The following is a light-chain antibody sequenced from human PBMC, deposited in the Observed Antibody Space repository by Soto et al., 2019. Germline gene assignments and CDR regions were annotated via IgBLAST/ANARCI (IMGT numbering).Light chain of an antibody. CDR3: QQRSNWASIT. V-gene: IGKV3-11*01. CDR1: QSVSSY. Sequence: ETVLTQSPATLSLSPGERATLSCRASQSVSSYLAWYQQKPGQAPRLLIYDASNRATGIPARFSGSGSGTDLTLTISSLEPEDFAVYYCQQRSNWASITFGQGTRLEIK. CDR2: DAS. J-gene: IGKJ5*01.